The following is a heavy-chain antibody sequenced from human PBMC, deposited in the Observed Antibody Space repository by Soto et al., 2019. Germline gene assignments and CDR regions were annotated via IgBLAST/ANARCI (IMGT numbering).Heavy chain of an antibody. CDR3: GRVQSSGYHFDY. V-gene: IGHV4-31*03. J-gene: IGHJ4*02. D-gene: IGHD3-22*01. Sequence: SETLSLTCTVSGGSISSGGYYWSWIRQHPGTGLEWIGYIYYSGSTYYNPSLNSRVTISVDTSKNQFSLKLSAVTAADTDVYYCGRVQSSGYHFDYWGQGTLVTVSS. CDR1: GGSISSGGYY. CDR2: IYYSGST.